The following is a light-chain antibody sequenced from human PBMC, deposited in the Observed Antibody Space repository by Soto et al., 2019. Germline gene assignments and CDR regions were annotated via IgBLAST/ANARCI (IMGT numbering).Light chain of an antibody. J-gene: IGLJ2*01. V-gene: IGLV2-8*01. Sequence: QSALTQPPSASGSPGQSVTISCTGTSSDVGDYNYVSWYQQHPGKAPKLMIYEVNKRPSGVPDRLSGSKSGNTASLTVSGLQAEDEADYYCSSYAGYSNLVFGGGTKVTVL. CDR3: SSYAGYSNLV. CDR2: EVN. CDR1: SSDVGDYNY.